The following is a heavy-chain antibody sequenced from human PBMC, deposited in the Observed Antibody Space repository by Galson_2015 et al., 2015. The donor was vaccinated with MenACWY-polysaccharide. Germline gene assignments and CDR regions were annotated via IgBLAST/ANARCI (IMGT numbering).Heavy chain of an antibody. Sequence: SETLSLTCTVSGGSVSSGTYYWSWLRQPPGKGLEWIGYMSYSGRANQNPSLKSRVTISLDPSKNQFSLRLTSVTAADTAMYYCAREPTYSGSFGWFDPWGQGTLVTVSS. CDR1: GGSVSSGTYY. V-gene: IGHV4-61*01. J-gene: IGHJ5*02. CDR2: MSYSGRA. D-gene: IGHD1-26*01. CDR3: AREPTYSGSFGWFDP.